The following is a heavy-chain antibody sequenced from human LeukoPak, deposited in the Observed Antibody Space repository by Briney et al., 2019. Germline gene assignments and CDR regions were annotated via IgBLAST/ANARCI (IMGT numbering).Heavy chain of an antibody. V-gene: IGHV3-23*01. CDR2: ISGSGGRT. Sequence: GGSLRLSCAASGFTFSSYAMSWVRQAPGKGLEWVSAISGSGGRTYYADSVKGRFTISRDNSKNTLYLQMNSLRAEDTAVYYCAKAPYDILTGYSGGFDYWGQGTLVTVSS. D-gene: IGHD3-9*01. J-gene: IGHJ4*02. CDR1: GFTFSSYA. CDR3: AKAPYDILTGYSGGFDY.